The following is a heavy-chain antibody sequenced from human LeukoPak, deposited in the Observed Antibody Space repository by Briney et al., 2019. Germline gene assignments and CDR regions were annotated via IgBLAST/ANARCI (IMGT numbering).Heavy chain of an antibody. J-gene: IGHJ4*02. D-gene: IGHD2-2*01. V-gene: IGHV3-23*01. CDR2: ISGSGST. CDR3: AKVGDIVVVPAAHGFDY. CDR1: GFTFSSHP. Sequence: PGGSLRLSCAASGFTFSSHPMNWVRQAPGKGLEWVSAISGSGSTYYADSVKGRFTISRDNSKNTLYLQMNSLRAEDTAVYYCAKVGDIVVVPAAHGFDYWGQGTLVTVSS.